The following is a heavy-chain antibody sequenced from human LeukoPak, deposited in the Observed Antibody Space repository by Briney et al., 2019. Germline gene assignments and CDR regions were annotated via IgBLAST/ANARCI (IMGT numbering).Heavy chain of an antibody. CDR1: GFTFSTYA. Sequence: PGGSLRLSWAASGFTFSTYAMHWVRQAPGKGLESVSAISSNGDTTYYTDSLKGRFTISRDNSKNTLYLQMSSLRPEDTAVYYCVKDDRYFYDSSAYPTWGQGTLVTVSS. CDR2: ISSNGDTT. V-gene: IGHV3-64D*09. D-gene: IGHD3-22*01. J-gene: IGHJ4*02. CDR3: VKDDRYFYDSSAYPT.